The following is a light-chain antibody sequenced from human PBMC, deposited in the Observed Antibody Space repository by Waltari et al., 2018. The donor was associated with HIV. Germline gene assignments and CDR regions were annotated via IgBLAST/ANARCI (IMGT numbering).Light chain of an antibody. CDR2: NVN. CDR1: NSDVGGYDY. CDR3: CSYAGSNTMI. J-gene: IGLJ2*01. V-gene: IGLV2-23*02. Sequence: QSALTQPASMSGSPGQSITISCTGTNSDVGGYDYVSWYPQLPGKAPQLIIYNVNKRPSGIAGRFSGSKSGNTASLTVSGLLSDDEADYYCCSYAGSNTMIFGGGTKVTVL.